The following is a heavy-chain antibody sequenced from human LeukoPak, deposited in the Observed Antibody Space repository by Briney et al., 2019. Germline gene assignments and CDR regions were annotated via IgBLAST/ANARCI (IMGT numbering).Heavy chain of an antibody. D-gene: IGHD3-22*01. CDR2: ISGSGGNT. V-gene: IGHV3-23*01. CDR1: GFTVSSNY. CDR3: AKSYDTSGYYYFYFDS. Sequence: TGGSLRLSCAASGFTVSSNYMSWVRQAPGKGLEWVSVISGSGGNTYYADSVKGRCTISRDNSKNTLYLQMNSLRAEDTAVYYCAKSYDTSGYYYFYFDSWGQGTLVTVSS. J-gene: IGHJ4*02.